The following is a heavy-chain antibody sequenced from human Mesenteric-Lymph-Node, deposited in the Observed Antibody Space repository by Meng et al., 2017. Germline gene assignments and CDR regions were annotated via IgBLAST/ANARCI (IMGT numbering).Heavy chain of an antibody. V-gene: IGHV3-11*01. Sequence: LVEFGGDLVKPGGSLRLCCVGSGFRVSDDHMAWIRQAPGKGLEWISYISIGGSIIYYADSVKGRFTISRDDAKNSVYLHMNSLRAEDTAVYYCARDGRHRRFDSWGQGTLVTVSS. D-gene: IGHD1-26*01. J-gene: IGHJ5*01. CDR2: ISIGGSII. CDR3: ARDGRHRRFDS. CDR1: GFRVSDDH.